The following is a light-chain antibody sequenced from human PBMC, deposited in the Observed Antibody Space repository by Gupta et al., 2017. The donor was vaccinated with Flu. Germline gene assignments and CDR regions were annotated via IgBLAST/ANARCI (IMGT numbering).Light chain of an antibody. CDR2: GNS. J-gene: IGLJ1*01. CDR1: SSNIGTGYD. CDR3: QSYDSSLSGYV. V-gene: IGLV1-40*01. Sequence: QSVLTQPLSVSGPPGQGVTISCTGCSSNIGTGYDVRWYQQLPGTAPKLLIYGNSNRPSGVPDRFSGSKSDTSASLAITGLQAEDEADYYCQSYDSSLSGYVFGTGTKVTVL.